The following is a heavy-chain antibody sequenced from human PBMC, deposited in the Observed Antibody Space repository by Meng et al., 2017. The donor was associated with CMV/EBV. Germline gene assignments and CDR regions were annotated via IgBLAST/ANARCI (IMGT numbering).Heavy chain of an antibody. CDR3: ARGRGSWYFVDY. CDR2: INHSGST. J-gene: IGHJ4*02. V-gene: IGHV4-34*01. D-gene: IGHD6-13*01. Sequence: QVQQPKWGAGLLKPSETLSLTCAVYGGSFSGYYWSWIRQPPGKGLEWIGEINHSGSTNYNPSLKSRVTISVDTSKNQFSLKLSSVTAADTAVYYCARGRGSWYFVDYWGQGTLVTVSS. CDR1: GGSFSGYY.